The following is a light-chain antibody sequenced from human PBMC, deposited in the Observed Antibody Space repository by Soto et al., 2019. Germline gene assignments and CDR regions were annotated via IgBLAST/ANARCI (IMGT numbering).Light chain of an antibody. Sequence: QSVLTEPASVSGTLGQSITISCTGTSSDIGGYNYVSWYQQHPDKASKLIISEVSDRPSGVSHRFSGSKTGNTASLTISGLLAEDEADYYCSSYAVNRTYVFGSGTKVTVL. CDR2: EVS. CDR3: SSYAVNRTYV. CDR1: SSDIGGYNY. V-gene: IGLV2-14*01. J-gene: IGLJ1*01.